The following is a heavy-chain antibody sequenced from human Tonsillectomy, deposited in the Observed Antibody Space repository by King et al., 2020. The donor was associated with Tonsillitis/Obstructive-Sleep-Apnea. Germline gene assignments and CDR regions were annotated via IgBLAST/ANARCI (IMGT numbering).Heavy chain of an antibody. V-gene: IGHV3-30*04. CDR1: GFTFSSYA. Sequence: VQLVESGGGVVQPGRSLRLSCAASGFTFSSYAMHWVRQAPGKGLEWVAVISYDGSNKYYADSVKGRFTISRDNSKNTLYLQMNSLRAEDTAVYFCARGGRLMRGGNDWDYWGQGTLGTVSS. CDR3: ARGGRLMRGGNDWDY. J-gene: IGHJ4*02. D-gene: IGHD1-1*01. CDR2: ISYDGSNK.